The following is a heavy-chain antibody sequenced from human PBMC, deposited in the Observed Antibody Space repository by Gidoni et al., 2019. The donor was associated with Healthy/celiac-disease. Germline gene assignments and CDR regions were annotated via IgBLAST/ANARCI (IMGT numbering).Heavy chain of an antibody. CDR1: GFTFDDYT. Sequence: VQLVESGGVVVQPGGSLSLSCAASGFTFDDYTMHWVRQSPGKGLEWVSLIRWDGGITYYADFVKGRFTLSRDNSKNSMYLQMNSLRTEDTGLYYCAKPDSSGYYSDAFDIWGQGKMVTVSS. J-gene: IGHJ3*02. CDR3: AKPDSSGYYSDAFDI. V-gene: IGHV3-43*01. D-gene: IGHD3-22*01. CDR2: IRWDGGIT.